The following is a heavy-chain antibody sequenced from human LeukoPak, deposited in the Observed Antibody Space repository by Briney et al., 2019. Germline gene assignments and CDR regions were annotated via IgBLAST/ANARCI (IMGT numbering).Heavy chain of an antibody. D-gene: IGHD6-13*01. J-gene: IGHJ5*02. CDR3: ARSSGYSSSGGLNWFDT. CDR2: IYYSGSI. V-gene: IGHV4-39*01. Sequence: PSETLSLTCTVSGGSISSSSYYWGWIRQPPGKGLEWIGSIYYSGSIYYNPSLKSRVTISVDTSKNQFSLKLSSVTAADTAVYYCARSSGYSSSGGLNWFDTWGQGTLVTVSS. CDR1: GGSISSSSYY.